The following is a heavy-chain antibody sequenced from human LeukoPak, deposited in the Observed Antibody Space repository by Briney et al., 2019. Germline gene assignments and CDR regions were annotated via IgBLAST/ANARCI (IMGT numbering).Heavy chain of an antibody. J-gene: IGHJ4*02. V-gene: IGHV3-21*01. Sequence: GGSLRLSCAASGFTFSSYGMNWVRQAPGKGLEWVSAISGSGSNTYYADSVKGRFTISRDNSKNSLYLQMNSLRAEDTAVYYCARGAGYSSSWLPVDNWGQVTLVTVSP. CDR1: GFTFSSYG. D-gene: IGHD6-13*01. CDR2: ISGSGSNT. CDR3: ARGAGYSSSWLPVDN.